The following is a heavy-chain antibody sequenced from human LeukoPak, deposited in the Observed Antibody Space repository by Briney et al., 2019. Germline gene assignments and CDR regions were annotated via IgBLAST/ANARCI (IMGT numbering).Heavy chain of an antibody. CDR3: ARGYYDFWSGYHYLPFDY. Sequence: SETLSLTCTVSGGSISSYYWSWIRQPPVKGLEWIGYIYYSGSTNYNPSLKSRVTISVDTSKNQFSLKLSSVTAADTAVYYCARGYYDFWSGYHYLPFDYWGQGTLVTVSS. CDR2: IYYSGST. V-gene: IGHV4-59*01. D-gene: IGHD3-3*01. J-gene: IGHJ4*02. CDR1: GGSISSYY.